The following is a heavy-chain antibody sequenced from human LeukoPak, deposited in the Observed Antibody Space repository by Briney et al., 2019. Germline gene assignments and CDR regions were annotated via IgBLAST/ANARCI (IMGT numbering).Heavy chain of an antibody. V-gene: IGHV1-69*06. Sequence: ASVKVSCKASGGTFSSYAISWVRQAPGQGLEWMGGIIPIFGTANYAQKFQGRVTITADKSTSTAYMELSSLGSEDTAVYYCASSGDTAMVFSRYWGQGTLVTVSS. D-gene: IGHD5-18*01. CDR3: ASSGDTAMVFSRY. CDR1: GGTFSSYA. J-gene: IGHJ4*02. CDR2: IIPIFGTA.